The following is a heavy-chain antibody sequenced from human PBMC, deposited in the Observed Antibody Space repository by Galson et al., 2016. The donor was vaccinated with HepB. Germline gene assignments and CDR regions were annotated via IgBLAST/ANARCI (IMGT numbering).Heavy chain of an antibody. CDR2: LSGSADKS. CDR3: ARRPVSGAAGYYHGMDV. Sequence: SLRLSCAASGFTFSRYGMHWVRQAPGKGLEWVSSLSGSADKSFYADSLKGRFTISRDNFNNTVFLQMNSLRAEDTAVYYCARRPVSGAAGYYHGMDVWGQGTTVIVSS. V-gene: IGHV3-23*01. J-gene: IGHJ6*02. CDR1: GFTFSRYG. D-gene: IGHD6-25*01.